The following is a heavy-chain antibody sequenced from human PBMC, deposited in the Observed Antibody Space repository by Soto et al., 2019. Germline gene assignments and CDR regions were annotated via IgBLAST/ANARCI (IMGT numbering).Heavy chain of an antibody. D-gene: IGHD6-6*01. Sequence: QVQLVESGGSVVQPGGSRRLSCAASGFSFSYYGLHWVRQAPGKGLEWLALITHDGYNRYYADSVKGRFTISRDNSKNTIFLQMNSLKSEDTAVYYCAKGGSFDIWGQGTPVTVSP. CDR1: GFSFSYYG. CDR2: ITHDGYNR. J-gene: IGHJ4*02. V-gene: IGHV3-30*18. CDR3: AKGGSFDI.